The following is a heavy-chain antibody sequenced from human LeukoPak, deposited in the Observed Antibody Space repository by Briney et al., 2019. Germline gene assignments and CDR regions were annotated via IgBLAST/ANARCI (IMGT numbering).Heavy chain of an antibody. CDR1: EFSVGSNY. CDR3: ARDSILDYGDPLDY. J-gene: IGHJ4*02. D-gene: IGHD4-17*01. V-gene: IGHV3-21*01. CDR2: ISTGSSYI. Sequence: GGSLRLSCAASEFSVGSNYMTWVRQAPGKGLEWVSSISTGSSYIYYADSVKGRFTISRDNAKNSLYLQMNSLRAEDTAVYYCARDSILDYGDPLDYWGQGTLITVSS.